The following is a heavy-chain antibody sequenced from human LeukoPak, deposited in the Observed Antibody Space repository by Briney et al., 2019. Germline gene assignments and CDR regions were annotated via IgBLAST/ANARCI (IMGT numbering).Heavy chain of an antibody. CDR2: IYASGST. Sequence: PPETLSLTCTVSGGSISSYYWNWIRQPAGKGLEWIGRIYASGSTNYNPSLKSRVSMSIEKSKSQFSLKLNSVTAADTAIYYCARDFRISGWTDACDIWGQGTMVTVSS. V-gene: IGHV4-4*07. CDR1: GGSISSYY. J-gene: IGHJ3*02. CDR3: ARDFRISGWTDACDI. D-gene: IGHD6-19*01.